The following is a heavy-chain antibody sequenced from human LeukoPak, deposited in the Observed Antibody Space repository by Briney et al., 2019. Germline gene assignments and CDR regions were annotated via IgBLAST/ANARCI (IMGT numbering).Heavy chain of an antibody. J-gene: IGHJ4*02. V-gene: IGHV3-72*01. D-gene: IGHD1-26*01. CDR2: ITTKANSYTT. CDR3: ARDRIVGATIDY. CDR1: RFTFSDHY. Sequence: GGSLRLSCAASRFTFSDHYMDWLRQAPEKGLEWVARITTKANSYTTEYAASVKGRFTISRDDSKNSLYLQMNSLKVEDTAVYYCARDRIVGATIDYWGQGTLVTVSS.